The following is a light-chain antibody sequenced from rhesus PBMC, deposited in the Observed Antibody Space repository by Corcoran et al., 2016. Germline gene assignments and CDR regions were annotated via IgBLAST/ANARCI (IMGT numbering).Light chain of an antibody. CDR3: LQYSSSPLT. CDR2: KAS. Sequence: DIQMTQSPSSLSASVGDTVTITCRASQSISSWLDWYQQKPGKAPKLLIYKASSLQSGVPSRFSGSGSWTDSTLAISSLQPEDFTTYYCLQYSSSPLTFGGGTKVEIK. CDR1: QSISSW. V-gene: IGKV1-22*01. J-gene: IGKJ4*01.